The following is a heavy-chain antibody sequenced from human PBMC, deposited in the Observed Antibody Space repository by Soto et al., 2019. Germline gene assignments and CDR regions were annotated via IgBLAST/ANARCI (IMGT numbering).Heavy chain of an antibody. Sequence: QVQLVQSGAEVKKPGSSVKVSCKASGGTFSSYTISWVRQAPGQGLEWMGRIIPILGIANYAQKFQGRVTITADKSTSTDYMELSSLRSEDTAVYYCAIILLWFGDPRGWFDPWGQGTLVTVSS. CDR2: IIPILGIA. J-gene: IGHJ5*02. CDR3: AIILLWFGDPRGWFDP. CDR1: GGTFSSYT. V-gene: IGHV1-69*02. D-gene: IGHD3-10*01.